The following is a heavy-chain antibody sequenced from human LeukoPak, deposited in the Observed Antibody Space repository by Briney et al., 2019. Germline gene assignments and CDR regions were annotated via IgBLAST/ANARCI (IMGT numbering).Heavy chain of an antibody. CDR2: IIPIFGTA. J-gene: IGHJ6*02. Sequence: GSSVKVSCKASGGTFSSYAISWVRQAPGQGLEWMGGIIPIFGTANYAQKFQGGVTMTRDTSTSTVYMELSSLRSEDTAVYYCATALSSETRFSYGLDVWGQGTTVIVSS. V-gene: IGHV1-69*05. CDR3: ATALSSETRFSYGLDV. CDR1: GGTFSSYA.